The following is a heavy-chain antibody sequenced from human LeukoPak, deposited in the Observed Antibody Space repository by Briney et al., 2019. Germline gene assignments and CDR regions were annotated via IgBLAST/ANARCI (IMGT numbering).Heavy chain of an antibody. CDR3: ARHLRSGSSGSCYYFDY. Sequence: PSETLSLTCTVSGSSISSSNYYWGWIRQPPGKGLEWIGNIYYSGSTYYNPSLESRLTISVDTSKDQFSLKLSSVTAADTAVYYCARHLRSGSSGSCYYFDYWGQGTLVTVSS. CDR1: GSSISSSNYY. D-gene: IGHD6-19*01. J-gene: IGHJ4*02. V-gene: IGHV4-39*01. CDR2: IYYSGST.